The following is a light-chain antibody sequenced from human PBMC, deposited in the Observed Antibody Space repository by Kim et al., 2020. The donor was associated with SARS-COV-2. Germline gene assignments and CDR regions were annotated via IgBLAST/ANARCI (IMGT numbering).Light chain of an antibody. CDR2: GAS. Sequence: TLSVCPGERATLSCRTSQSVSSSYLAWYHQKPGQAPRLLIYGASSRATGIPDRFSGSGSGTNFTLTISRLEPEDFAVYFCQQYGSSFGQGTKLEI. V-gene: IGKV3-20*01. CDR3: QQYGSS. CDR1: QSVSSSY. J-gene: IGKJ2*01.